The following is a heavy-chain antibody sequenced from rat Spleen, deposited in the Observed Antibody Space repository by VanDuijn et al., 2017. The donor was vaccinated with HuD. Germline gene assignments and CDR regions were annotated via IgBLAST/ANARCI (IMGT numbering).Heavy chain of an antibody. J-gene: IGHJ2*01. V-gene: IGHV5-29*01. CDR2: ISYGDTSGHSST. D-gene: IGHD1-9*01. CDR1: GFTFSDYG. Sequence: GFTFSDYGMAWVRQAPTKGLEWVATISYGDTSGHSSTYYRDSVKGRFTISRDNAKSTLSLQMDSLRSEDTATYYCARRHYGYTDYFDYWGQGVMVTVSS. CDR3: ARRHYGYTDYFDY.